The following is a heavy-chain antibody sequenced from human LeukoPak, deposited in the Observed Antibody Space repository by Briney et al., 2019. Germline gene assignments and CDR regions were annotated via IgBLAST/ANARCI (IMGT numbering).Heavy chain of an antibody. CDR1: GFTFSDHY. D-gene: IGHD3-3*01. CDR2: ISGSGGST. Sequence: AGGSLRLSCAASGFTFSDHYMAWVRQAPGKGLEWVSAISGSGGSTYYADSVKGRFTISRDNSKNTLYLQMNSLRAEDTAVYYCAKETGDFWSGYPIDYWGQGTLVTVSS. V-gene: IGHV3-23*01. J-gene: IGHJ4*02. CDR3: AKETGDFWSGYPIDY.